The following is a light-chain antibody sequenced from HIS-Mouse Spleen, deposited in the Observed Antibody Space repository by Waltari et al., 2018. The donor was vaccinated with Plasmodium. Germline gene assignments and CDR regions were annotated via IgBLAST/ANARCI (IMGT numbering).Light chain of an antibody. CDR2: DAS. V-gene: IGKV3-11*01. J-gene: IGKJ4*01. CDR3: QQRSNWPRVLT. Sequence: EIVLTQSPATLSLSPGERATLSCRASQSVSSYLAWYQQKPGQAPRHIIYDASNRATGIPARFSGSGSGTDFTLTISSREPEDFAVYYCQQRSNWPRVLTFGGGTKVEIK. CDR1: QSVSSY.